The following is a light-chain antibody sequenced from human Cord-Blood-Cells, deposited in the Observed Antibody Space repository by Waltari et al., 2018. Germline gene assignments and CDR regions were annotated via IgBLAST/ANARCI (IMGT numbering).Light chain of an antibody. J-gene: IGLJ3*02. CDR1: SSDVGGYNY. Sequence: QSALTQPASVSGFPGQSITISCTGTSSDVGGYNYVSWYQQHPGKAPKLMIYDVSNRPSGVSYRFSGSKSVNTASLTISGLQSEDEADYYCSSYTSSSTRVFGGGTKLTVL. V-gene: IGLV2-14*01. CDR3: SSYTSSSTRV. CDR2: DVS.